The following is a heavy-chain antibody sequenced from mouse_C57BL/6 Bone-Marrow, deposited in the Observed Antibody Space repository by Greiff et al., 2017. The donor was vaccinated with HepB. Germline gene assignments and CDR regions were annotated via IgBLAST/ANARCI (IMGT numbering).Heavy chain of an antibody. CDR1: GFTFSDYY. V-gene: IGHV5-16*01. CDR3: ARDLSYFDY. Sequence: VQLKESEGGLVQPGSSMKLSCTASGFTFSDYYMAWVRQVPEKGLECVANINYDGSSTYYLDSLKSRFIISRDNAKNILYLQMSSLKSEDTATYYCARDLSYFDYWGQGTTLTVSS. J-gene: IGHJ2*01. CDR2: INYDGSST.